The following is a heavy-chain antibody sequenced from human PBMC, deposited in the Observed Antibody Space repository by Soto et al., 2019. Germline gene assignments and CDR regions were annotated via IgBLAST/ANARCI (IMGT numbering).Heavy chain of an antibody. CDR2: INPSGGST. CDR3: ARGPARGYSYGLYYFDY. CDR1: GYTFTSYY. J-gene: IGHJ4*02. D-gene: IGHD5-18*01. V-gene: IGHV1-46*01. Sequence: QVQLVQSGAEVKKPGASVKVSCKASGYTFTSYYMHWVRQAPGQGLEWMGVINPSGGSTSYAQKFQGRVTMTRDTSTSTVDRELGSLRSEDTAVYYCARGPARGYSYGLYYFDYWGQGTLVTVSS.